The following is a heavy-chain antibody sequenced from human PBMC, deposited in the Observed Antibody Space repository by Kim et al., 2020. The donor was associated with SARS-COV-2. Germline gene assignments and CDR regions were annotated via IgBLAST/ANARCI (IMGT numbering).Heavy chain of an antibody. D-gene: IGHD3-3*02. Sequence: SETLSLTCTVSGGSISSSSYYWGWIRQPPGKGLEWIGSIYYSGSTYYNPSLKSRVTISVDTSKNQFSLKLSSVTAADTAVYYCARQGQFWSGSDYYYYGMDVWGQGTTVTVSS. CDR3: ARQGQFWSGSDYYYYGMDV. V-gene: IGHV4-39*01. CDR1: GGSISSSSYY. CDR2: IYYSGST. J-gene: IGHJ6*02.